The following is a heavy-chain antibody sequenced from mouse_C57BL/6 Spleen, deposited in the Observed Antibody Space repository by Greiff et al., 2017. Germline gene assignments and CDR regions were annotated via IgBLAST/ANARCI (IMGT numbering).Heavy chain of an antibody. CDR2: IWRGGST. J-gene: IGHJ3*01. CDR3: AGSSTGFAY. CDR1: GFSLTSYG. V-gene: IGHV2-2*01. D-gene: IGHD1-1*01. Sequence: QVQLQQSGPGLVQPSQSLSITCTASGFSLTSYGVHWVRQSPGKGLEWLGVIWRGGSTDYNAAFISGLSISKDNSKSQVFLKRNSLQADDSAIYYCAGSSTGFAYWGQGTLVTVSA.